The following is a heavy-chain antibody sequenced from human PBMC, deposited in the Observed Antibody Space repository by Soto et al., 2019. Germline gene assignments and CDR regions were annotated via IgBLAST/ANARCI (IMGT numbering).Heavy chain of an antibody. J-gene: IGHJ4*02. D-gene: IGHD6-25*01. CDR1: GVSISSYF. Sequence: SETLSLTCSVSGVSISSYFWSWIRQAPGRGLEWIGYTYHRGSTNYSPSLKSRVAISLDTSENQFSLKVDSVTAADTAVYYCARIGGYHGPLDYWGQGTPVTVSS. CDR2: TYHRGST. CDR3: ARIGGYHGPLDY. V-gene: IGHV4-59*01.